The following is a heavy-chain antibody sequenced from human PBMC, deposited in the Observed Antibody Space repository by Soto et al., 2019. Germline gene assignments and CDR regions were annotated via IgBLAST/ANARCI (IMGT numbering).Heavy chain of an antibody. Sequence: ASVKVSGKASGYTVTSYDINWVRQATGQGLEWMGWMNPNSGNTGYAQKFQGRVTMTRNTSISTAYMELSSLRYEDTAVYYCARGRVYDFWSGYSPSYYFDGTDVVGTGTMLTIFS. V-gene: IGHV1-8*01. CDR3: ARGRVYDFWSGYSPSYYFDGTDV. D-gene: IGHD3-3*01. CDR2: MNPNSGNT. J-gene: IGHJ6*04. CDR1: GYTVTSYD.